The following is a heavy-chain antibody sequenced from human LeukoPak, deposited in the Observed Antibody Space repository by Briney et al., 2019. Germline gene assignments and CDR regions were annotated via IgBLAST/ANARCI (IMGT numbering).Heavy chain of an antibody. J-gene: IGHJ5*02. Sequence: PGGSLRLSCAASGFTFSSYAMSWVRQAPGKGLEWVSAISGSGGSTYYADSVKGRFTISRDNSKNTLYLRMNSLRAEDTAVYYCAKEGGAAAGAHNWFDPWGQGTLVTVSS. CDR3: AKEGGAAAGAHNWFDP. D-gene: IGHD6-13*01. CDR2: ISGSGGST. V-gene: IGHV3-23*01. CDR1: GFTFSSYA.